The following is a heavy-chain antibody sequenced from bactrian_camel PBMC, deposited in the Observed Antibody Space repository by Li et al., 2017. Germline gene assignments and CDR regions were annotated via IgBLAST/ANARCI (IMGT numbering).Heavy chain of an antibody. CDR1: GLTFSRYC. J-gene: IGHJ4*01. V-gene: IGHV3S31*01. CDR3: AAELDSDGVT. CDR2: IDPAGTTT. D-gene: IGHD3*01. Sequence: VQLVESGGGSVQAGGSLRLSSKASGLTFSRYCMGWFRQGPGKEREAVATIDPAGTTTYGDSVSGRFTIAQDNAKNTLYLQMNSLKPEDTAVYYCAAELDSDGVTRGQGTQVTVS.